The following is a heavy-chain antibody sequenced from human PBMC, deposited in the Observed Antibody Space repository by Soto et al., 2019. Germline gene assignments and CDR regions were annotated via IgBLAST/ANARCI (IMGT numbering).Heavy chain of an antibody. CDR2: INPNSGGT. Sequence: ASVKVSCKASGYTFTCYYMHWVRQAPGQGLEWMGWINPNSGGTNYAQKFQGWVTMTRDTSISTAYMELSRLRSDDTAVYYCARGVYCSSTSCYGDWFDPWGQGTLVTVSS. CDR1: GYTFTCYY. CDR3: ARGVYCSSTSCYGDWFDP. V-gene: IGHV1-2*04. D-gene: IGHD2-2*01. J-gene: IGHJ5*02.